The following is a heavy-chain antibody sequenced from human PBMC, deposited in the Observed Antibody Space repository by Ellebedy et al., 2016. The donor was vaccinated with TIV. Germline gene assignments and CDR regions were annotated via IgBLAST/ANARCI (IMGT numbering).Heavy chain of an antibody. D-gene: IGHD6-19*01. CDR1: GFTFSSYA. J-gene: IGHJ4*02. Sequence: GESLKISCVASGFTFSSYAMSWVRPAPGKGLEWVSTISAGGGSAYSADSVKGRFSISRDNSRKFLYLQMNSLRVEDTAVYYCAKATAVADYYFDYWGQGTLVTVSS. CDR3: AKATAVADYYFDY. CDR2: ISAGGGSA. V-gene: IGHV3-23*01.